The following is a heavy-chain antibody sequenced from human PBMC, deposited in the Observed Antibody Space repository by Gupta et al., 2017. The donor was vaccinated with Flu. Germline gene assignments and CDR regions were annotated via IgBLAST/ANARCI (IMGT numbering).Heavy chain of an antibody. J-gene: IGHJ3*02. V-gene: IGHV1-3*04. Sequence: QAPGQRLEWMGWINTDNGNTKYSQKFHDRIIITRDTSASTVYLQLSSLTSEDTAVYYCARRLSSASWDDVFDIWGQGTMVTVSS. CDR3: ARRLSSASWDDVFDI. CDR2: INTDNGNT. D-gene: IGHD1-26*01.